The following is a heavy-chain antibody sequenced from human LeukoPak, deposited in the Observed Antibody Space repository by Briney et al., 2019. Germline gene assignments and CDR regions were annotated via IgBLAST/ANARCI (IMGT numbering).Heavy chain of an antibody. Sequence: GGSLRLSCAISGFIFDDYAMHWVRQAPGKGLEWVSGISWNAGIIVYADSVKGRFTISRDNAKNSLYLQMNSLKPGDTAVYYCESPHTVFDSWVQGPLVTVPS. CDR3: ESPHTVFDS. V-gene: IGHV3-9*01. CDR1: GFIFDDYA. CDR2: ISWNAGII. D-gene: IGHD4-17*01. J-gene: IGHJ4*02.